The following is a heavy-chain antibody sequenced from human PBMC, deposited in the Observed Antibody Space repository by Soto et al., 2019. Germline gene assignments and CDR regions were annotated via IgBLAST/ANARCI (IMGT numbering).Heavy chain of an antibody. D-gene: IGHD3-22*01. V-gene: IGHV5-51*01. CDR3: ARHGRFYDSSGYPSAQDY. CDR1: GYSFTSYW. CDR2: IYPGDSDT. J-gene: IGHJ4*02. Sequence: GESLKISCKGSGYSFTSYWIGWVRQMPGKGLEWMGIIYPGDSDTRYSPSFQGQVTISADKSISTAYLQWRSLKASDTAMYYCARHGRFYDSSGYPSAQDYCGQGSLVTVSS.